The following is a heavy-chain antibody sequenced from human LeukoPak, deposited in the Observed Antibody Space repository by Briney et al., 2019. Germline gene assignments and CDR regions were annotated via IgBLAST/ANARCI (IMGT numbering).Heavy chain of an antibody. J-gene: IGHJ6*02. CDR3: ARGRCDILTGYYRGYYYYGMDV. Sequence: KPGGSLRLSCAASGFTFSSYSMNWVRQAPGKGLEWVSSISSSSSYIYYADSVKGRFTISRDNAKNSLYLQMNSLRAEDTAVYYCARGRCDILTGYYRGYYYYGMDVWGQGTTVTVSS. CDR1: GFTFSSYS. CDR2: ISSSSSYI. V-gene: IGHV3-21*01. D-gene: IGHD3-9*01.